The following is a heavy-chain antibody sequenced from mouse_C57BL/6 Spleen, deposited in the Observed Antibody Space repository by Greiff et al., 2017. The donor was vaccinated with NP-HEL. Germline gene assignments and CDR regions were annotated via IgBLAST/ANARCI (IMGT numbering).Heavy chain of an antibody. CDR3: AQELRGDWFAY. CDR2: ISYDGSN. J-gene: IGHJ3*01. Sequence: EVQLQESGPGLVKPSQSLSLTCSVTGYSITSGYYWNWIRQFPGNKLEWMGYISYDGSNNYNPSLKNRISITRDTSKNQFFLKLNSVTTEDTATYYCAQELRGDWFAYWGQGTLVTVSA. D-gene: IGHD2-4*01. CDR1: GYSITSGYY. V-gene: IGHV3-6*01.